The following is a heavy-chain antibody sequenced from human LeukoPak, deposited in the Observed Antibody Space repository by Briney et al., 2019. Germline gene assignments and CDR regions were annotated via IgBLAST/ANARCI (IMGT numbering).Heavy chain of an antibody. CDR3: ARDGYDFWSGYYNVPFDY. V-gene: IGHV4-39*07. D-gene: IGHD3-3*01. Sequence: SETLSLTCTVSGGSISGSSYYWGWIRQPPGKGLEWIGSIYYSGSTYYNPSLKSRVTISVDTSKNQFSLKLSSVTAADTAVYYCARDGYDFWSGYYNVPFDYWGQGTLVTVSS. CDR2: IYYSGST. J-gene: IGHJ4*02. CDR1: GGSISGSSYY.